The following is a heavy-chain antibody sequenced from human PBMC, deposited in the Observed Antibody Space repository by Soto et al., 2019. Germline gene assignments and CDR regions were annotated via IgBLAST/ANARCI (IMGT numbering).Heavy chain of an antibody. V-gene: IGHV1-2*02. CDR3: ARALDDSGTGLHF. Sequence: ASVKVSCKASGYIFTDYYIHWVRQAPGQGLAWMGWIDPKSGDTAYAQNFQGRVTMTRGASISTAYMELNSLRSDDTGVYFCARALDDSGTGLHFWGQGALVTVSS. CDR1: GYIFTDYY. D-gene: IGHD3-3*01. J-gene: IGHJ4*02. CDR2: IDPKSGDT.